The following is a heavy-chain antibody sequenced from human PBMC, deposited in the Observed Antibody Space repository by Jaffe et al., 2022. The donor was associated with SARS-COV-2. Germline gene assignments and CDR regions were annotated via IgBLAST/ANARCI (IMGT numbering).Heavy chain of an antibody. CDR3: AKTAYYDLLYGMDV. Sequence: EVHLLESGGGLVQRGGSLRLSCVASGVTFSRFGMSWVRQAPGKGLEWVSGITGGGGNTYYADSVKGRFTISRDNSRNILYLQMNSLRGEDTAVYYCAKTAYYDLLYGMDVWGQGTAVTVSS. CDR1: GVTFSRFG. D-gene: IGHD3-3*01. V-gene: IGHV3-23*01. CDR2: ITGGGGNT. J-gene: IGHJ6*02.